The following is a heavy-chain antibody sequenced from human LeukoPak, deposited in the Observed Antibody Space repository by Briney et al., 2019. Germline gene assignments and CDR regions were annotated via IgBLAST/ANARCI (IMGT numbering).Heavy chain of an antibody. J-gene: IGHJ4*02. CDR3: ARSPIRRQLALDY. Sequence: PSQTLSLTCTVSGGSISSGSYYWSWIRQPAGKGLEWIGRIYTSGSTNYNPSLKSRVTISVDTSKNQFSLKLSSVTAADTAVYYCARSPIRRQLALDYWGQGTLVTVSS. CDR1: GGSISSGSYY. D-gene: IGHD6-13*01. CDR2: IYTSGST. V-gene: IGHV4-61*02.